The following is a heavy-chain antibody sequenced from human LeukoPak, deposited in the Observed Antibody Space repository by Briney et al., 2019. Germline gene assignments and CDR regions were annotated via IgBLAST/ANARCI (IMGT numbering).Heavy chain of an antibody. Sequence: PGGSLRLSCAASGFTFNSYSLNWVRQAPGKGLEWVSYISSSGSTMYYADSVKGRFTISRDNAKNSLSLQMNSLRDEDTAVYYCARGRSSSPWECDYWGQGTLVTVSS. V-gene: IGHV3-48*02. CDR1: GFTFNSYS. CDR3: ARGRSSSPWECDY. J-gene: IGHJ4*02. D-gene: IGHD6-13*01. CDR2: ISSSGSTM.